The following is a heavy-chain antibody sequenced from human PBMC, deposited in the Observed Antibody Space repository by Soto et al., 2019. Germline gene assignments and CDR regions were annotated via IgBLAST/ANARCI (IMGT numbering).Heavy chain of an antibody. CDR1: GFTFSSYS. CDR3: AYWWGVSTSCYKACYGMDV. Sequence: LGGSLRLSCAASGFTFSSYSMNCVRQAPGKGLEGVSSISSSSSYIYYADSVKGRFTISRDNAKNSLYLQMNSLRAEDTAVYYCAYWWGVSTSCYKACYGMDVWGQGTTVTVSS. J-gene: IGHJ6*02. CDR2: ISSSSSYI. V-gene: IGHV3-21*01. D-gene: IGHD2-2*02.